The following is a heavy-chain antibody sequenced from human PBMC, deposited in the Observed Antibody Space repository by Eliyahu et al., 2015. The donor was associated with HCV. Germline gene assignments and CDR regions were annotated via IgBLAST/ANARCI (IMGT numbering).Heavy chain of an antibody. J-gene: IGHJ4*02. CDR3: TRAASNSFYREFDS. CDR2: FYYRGSN. Sequence: QVQLQESGPGLVKPSETLSLTCTVSGGFISSSGYYWSWIRQHPEKGLEFIGYFYYRGSNYYNPSLESRVTMSADTSKNQFSMELTSVTAADTAVYYCTRAASNSFYREFDSWGQGTLVTVSS. CDR1: GGFISSSGYY. V-gene: IGHV4-31*03. D-gene: IGHD2-2*02.